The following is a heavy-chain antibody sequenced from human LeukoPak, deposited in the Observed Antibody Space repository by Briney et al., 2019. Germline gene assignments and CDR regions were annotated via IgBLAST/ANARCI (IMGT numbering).Heavy chain of an antibody. CDR2: ISGSGAGT. CDR3: AKPYYYDSSTDAFDM. Sequence: GGSLRLSCAASGFTFSGYAMNWVRQAPGKGLEWVSGISGSGAGTYYADSVKGRFTISRDNSKNTLYLQMNSLRTEDTSVYYCAKPYYYDSSTDAFDMWGQGTMVTVSS. CDR1: GFTFSGYA. D-gene: IGHD3-22*01. J-gene: IGHJ3*02. V-gene: IGHV3-23*01.